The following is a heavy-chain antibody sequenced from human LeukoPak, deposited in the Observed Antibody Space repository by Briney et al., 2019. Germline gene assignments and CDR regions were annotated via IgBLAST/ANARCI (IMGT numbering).Heavy chain of an antibody. Sequence: PGGSLRLSCEASGFTFSSYWMSWVRQAPGKGLEWVANIKQDESEKYYADSVKGRFTISRDNAKNSLYLQMNSLRAEDTAVYYCARLSDSISCFGFDIWGQGTTVTVSS. CDR1: GFTFSSYW. CDR2: IKQDESEK. CDR3: ARLSDSISCFGFDI. J-gene: IGHJ3*02. V-gene: IGHV3-7*01. D-gene: IGHD2-2*01.